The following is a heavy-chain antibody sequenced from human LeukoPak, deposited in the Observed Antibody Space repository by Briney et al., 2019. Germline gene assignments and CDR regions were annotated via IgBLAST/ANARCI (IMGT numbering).Heavy chain of an antibody. CDR2: MYYSGTT. V-gene: IGHV4-59*02. CDR3: ATTEKNRFYIDA. J-gene: IGHJ6*03. CDR1: GDSVSVYS. D-gene: IGHD2/OR15-2a*01. Sequence: KPSETLSLTCTVSGDSVSVYSWNWLRQSPGKGLEWIAYMYYSGTTNYNPSLDNRVAISLDLSRHQFSLRLNSVTAADTAVYFCATTEKNRFYIDAWGQGTTVIVSS.